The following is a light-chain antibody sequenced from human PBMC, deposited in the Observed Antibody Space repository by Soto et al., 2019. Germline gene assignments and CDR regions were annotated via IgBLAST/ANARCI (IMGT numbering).Light chain of an antibody. CDR1: QSISSN. V-gene: IGKV3-11*01. J-gene: IGKJ4*01. CDR2: DVS. Sequence: EIVLTQSPATLSLSPGERATLSCRASQSISSNLGWYQQKPGQAPRLIVYDVSNRATGIPARFSGSGSGTDFTLTISSLEPEDFAVYYCQQRSRWPLTFGGGTKVDIK. CDR3: QQRSRWPLT.